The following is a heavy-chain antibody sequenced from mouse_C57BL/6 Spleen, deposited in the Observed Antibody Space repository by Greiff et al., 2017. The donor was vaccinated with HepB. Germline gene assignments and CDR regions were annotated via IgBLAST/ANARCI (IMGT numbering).Heavy chain of an antibody. J-gene: IGHJ1*03. V-gene: IGHV1-64*01. D-gene: IGHD1-1*01. CDR2: IHPNSGST. CDR3: ARYYGSRSWYFDV. CDR1: GYTFTSYW. Sequence: VQLQQPGAELVKPGASVKLSCKASGYTFTSYWMHWVKQRPGQGLEWIGMIHPNSGSTNYNEKFKSKATLTVDKSSSTAYMQLSSLTSEDSAVYYCARYYGSRSWYFDVWGTGTTVTVSS.